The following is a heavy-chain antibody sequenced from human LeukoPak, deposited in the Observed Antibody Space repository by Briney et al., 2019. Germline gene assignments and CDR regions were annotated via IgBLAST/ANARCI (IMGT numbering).Heavy chain of an antibody. J-gene: IGHJ4*02. CDR2: IDSGGIT. D-gene: IGHD2-15*01. V-gene: IGHV3-53*01. CDR3: AKDGTAVVVVVAATLYYFDY. Sequence: ETLSLTCAVYGGSFSGYYWSWVRQAPGKGLEWVSVIDSGGITYYADSVKGRFTISRDNSKNTLYLQMNSLRAEDTAVYYCAKDGTAVVVVVAATLYYFDYWGQGTLVTVSS. CDR1: GGSFSGYY.